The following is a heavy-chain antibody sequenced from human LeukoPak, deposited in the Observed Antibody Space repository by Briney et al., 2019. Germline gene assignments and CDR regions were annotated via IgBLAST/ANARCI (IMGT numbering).Heavy chain of an antibody. D-gene: IGHD6-13*01. J-gene: IGHJ4*02. CDR2: ISGSGGST. Sequence: PGGSLRLSCAASGFTFSSYAMSWVRQAPGKGLEWVSAISGSGGSTYYADSVKGRFTISRDNSKNTLYLQMNSLRAEDTAVYYCAKAGRTGIAAAGTSHPFDYWGQGTLVTVSS. CDR1: GFTFSSYA. V-gene: IGHV3-23*01. CDR3: AKAGRTGIAAAGTSHPFDY.